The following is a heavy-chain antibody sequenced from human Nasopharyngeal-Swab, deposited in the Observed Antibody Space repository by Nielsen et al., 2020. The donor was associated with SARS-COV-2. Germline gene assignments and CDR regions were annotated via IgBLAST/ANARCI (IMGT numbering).Heavy chain of an antibody. Sequence: GSLRLSCAASGFTFSSYAMSWVRQAPGKGLEWVSDISGSGDSTFYADSVKGRFTISRDTSKNMLYLQMDSVRADDTAVYYCARDTGFCTRGSCGPFDSWGQGTLVSVSS. D-gene: IGHD2-8*01. CDR1: GFTFSSYA. CDR3: ARDTGFCTRGSCGPFDS. V-gene: IGHV3-23*01. CDR2: ISGSGDST. J-gene: IGHJ4*02.